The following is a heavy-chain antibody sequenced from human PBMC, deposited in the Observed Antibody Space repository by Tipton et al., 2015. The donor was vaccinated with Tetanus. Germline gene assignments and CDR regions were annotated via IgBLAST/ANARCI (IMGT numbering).Heavy chain of an antibody. CDR1: GGSISSYY. CDR2: IYHSGST. Sequence: TLSLTCTVSGGSISSYYWGWIRQPPGKGLEWVGFIYHSGSTNYNPSLKSRTTISVDTSKNQFSLKLSSVTAADSATYYCARLTCSSPSCYYYYYYYVDVWGTGTAVAVSS. V-gene: IGHV4-59*08. CDR3: ARLTCSSPSCYYYYYYYVDV. D-gene: IGHD2-2*01. J-gene: IGHJ6*03.